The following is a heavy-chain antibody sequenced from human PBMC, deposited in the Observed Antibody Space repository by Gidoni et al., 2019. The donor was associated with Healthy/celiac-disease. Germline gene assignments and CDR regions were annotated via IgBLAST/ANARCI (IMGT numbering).Heavy chain of an antibody. D-gene: IGHD2-21*02. CDR1: GFTLSSYW. V-gene: IGHV3-7*01. Sequence: EVQLVESGGGLVQPGGSLRVSCAASGFTLSSYWVRWVRQAPGKGLGWVANIKQDGSEKYYVDSVKGRFTISRDNAKNSLYLQMNSLRAEDTAVYYCARDEKYCGGDCYLDYWGQGTLVTVSS. J-gene: IGHJ4*02. CDR2: IKQDGSEK. CDR3: ARDEKYCGGDCYLDY.